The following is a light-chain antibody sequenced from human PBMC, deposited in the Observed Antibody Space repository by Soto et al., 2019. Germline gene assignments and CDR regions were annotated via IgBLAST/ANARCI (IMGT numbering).Light chain of an antibody. J-gene: IGKJ5*01. V-gene: IGKV1-9*01. CDR3: QQLYRYPIT. Sequence: IQITQSPSSLSASVGDRVTITCRASQSISSYLNWYQQKPGKAPKLLIYSASTLQSGVPSRFSGGFSGTEFTLTISSLQPEDFATYYCQQLYRYPITFGQGTRLEI. CDR2: SAS. CDR1: QSISSY.